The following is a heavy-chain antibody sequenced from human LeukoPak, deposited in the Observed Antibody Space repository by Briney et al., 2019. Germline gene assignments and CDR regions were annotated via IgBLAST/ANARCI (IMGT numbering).Heavy chain of an antibody. V-gene: IGHV1-46*01. CDR3: AREVAGTSYGMDV. D-gene: IGHD6-19*01. J-gene: IGHJ6*02. CDR1: GGTFTSYY. Sequence: GASVKVSCTASGGTFTSYYMHWVRQAPGQGLEWMGIINPSGGSTSYAQKFQGRVTMTRDTSTSTVYMELSSLRSEDTAVYYCAREVAGTSYGMDVWGQGTTVTVSS. CDR2: INPSGGST.